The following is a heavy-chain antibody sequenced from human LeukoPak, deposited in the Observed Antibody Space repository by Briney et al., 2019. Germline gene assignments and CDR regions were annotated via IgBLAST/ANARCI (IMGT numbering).Heavy chain of an antibody. Sequence: SETLSLTCDVSGDSMSSNNWWSWVRQPPGKGLEWIGEIFRSGSTNYNPSLQSRVTISADASKKQFSLKLSSVTAADTAVYYCARHSILGNWFDPWGQGTLVTVSS. CDR3: ARHSILGNWFDP. D-gene: IGHD2-21*01. CDR1: GDSMSSNNW. J-gene: IGHJ5*02. CDR2: IFRSGST. V-gene: IGHV4-4*02.